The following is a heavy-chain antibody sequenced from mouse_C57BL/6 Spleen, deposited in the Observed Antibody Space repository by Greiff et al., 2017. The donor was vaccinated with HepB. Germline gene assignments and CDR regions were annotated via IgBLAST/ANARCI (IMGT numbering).Heavy chain of an antibody. CDR2: IDPETGGT. Sequence: VQLQQSGAELVRPGASVTLSCKASGYTFTDYEMHWVKQTPVHGLEWIGVIDPETGGTAYNQKFKGKAILTADKSSSTAYMELRSLTSEDSAVYYCTRLYGSSYWYFDVWGTGTTVTVSS. CDR1: GYTFTDYE. CDR3: TRLYGSSYWYFDV. J-gene: IGHJ1*03. D-gene: IGHD1-1*01. V-gene: IGHV1-15*01.